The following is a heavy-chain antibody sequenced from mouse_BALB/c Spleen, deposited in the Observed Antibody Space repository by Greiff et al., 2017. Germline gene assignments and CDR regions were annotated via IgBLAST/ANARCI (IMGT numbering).Heavy chain of an antibody. CDR2: ISSGSSTI. Sequence: EVHLVESGGGLVQPGGSRKLSCAASGFTFSSFGMHWVRQAPEKGLEWVAYISSGSSTIYYADTVKGRFTISRDNPKNTLFLQMTSLRSEDTAMYYCARFQGMDYWGQGTSVTVSS. V-gene: IGHV5-17*02. CDR3: ARFQGMDY. CDR1: GFTFSSFG. J-gene: IGHJ4*01.